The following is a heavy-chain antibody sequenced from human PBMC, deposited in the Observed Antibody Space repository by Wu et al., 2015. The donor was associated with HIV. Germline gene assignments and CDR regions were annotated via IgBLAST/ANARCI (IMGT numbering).Heavy chain of an antibody. CDR1: GGSFSDYA. V-gene: IGHV1-69*18. Sequence: QVQLVQSGAGVKKPGSSVKVSCKASGGSFSDYAISWVRQAPGQGLEWMGRIIPMYGKPIDAQKFQGRITITADDSTSTVDMELSSLRSEDTAVYFCARGRDGGGFYYGMDVWGQGTTVTVSS. CDR3: ARGRDGGGFYYGMDV. CDR2: IIPMYGKP. J-gene: IGHJ6*02. D-gene: IGHD2-15*01.